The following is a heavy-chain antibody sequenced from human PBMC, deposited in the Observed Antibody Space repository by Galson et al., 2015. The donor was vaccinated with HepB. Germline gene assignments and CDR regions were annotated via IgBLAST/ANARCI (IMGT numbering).Heavy chain of an antibody. Sequence: SVKVSCKASEFSLSTYDINWVRQATGQGLEWLGWMDPNSGNTGYAQKFQGRITMTRNTSISTAYMELRSLRSEDTAVYYCARFPHSSSWDDSYYYMDVWGRGTLVTVSS. CDR2: MDPNSGNT. J-gene: IGHJ6*03. V-gene: IGHV1-8*01. CDR3: ARFPHSSSWDDSYYYMDV. CDR1: EFSLSTYD. D-gene: IGHD6-13*01.